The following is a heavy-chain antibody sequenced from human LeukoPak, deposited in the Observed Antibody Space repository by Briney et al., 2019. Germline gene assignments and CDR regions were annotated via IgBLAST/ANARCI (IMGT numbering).Heavy chain of an antibody. V-gene: IGHV4-59*01. D-gene: IGHD1-26*01. CDR3: ARSSSGSSNHFHY. Sequence: NSSETLSLTCAVSGGSISNFYWSWIRQPPGKGLEWIGYIFYSGRTNYNPSLKSRVTISVDTSKNQFSLRLSSVTAADTAVYYCARSSSGSSNHFHYWGQGTLVTVSS. CDR2: IFYSGRT. J-gene: IGHJ4*02. CDR1: GGSISNFY.